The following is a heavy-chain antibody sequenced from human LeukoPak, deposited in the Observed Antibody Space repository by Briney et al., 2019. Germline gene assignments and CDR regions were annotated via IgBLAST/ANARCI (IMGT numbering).Heavy chain of an antibody. CDR3: ARSPDVVETWFGL. CDR1: GGSISSSNYY. V-gene: IGHV3-11*03. Sequence: LSLTCTVSGGSISSSNYYWGWIRQAPGKGLEWVSYLSTSTTFINYADSVRGRFTISRDNAKNSLYLQMNSLRAEDTAVYYCARSPDVVETWFGLWGQGTLVTVSS. CDR2: LSTSTTFI. J-gene: IGHJ5*02. D-gene: IGHD2-21*01.